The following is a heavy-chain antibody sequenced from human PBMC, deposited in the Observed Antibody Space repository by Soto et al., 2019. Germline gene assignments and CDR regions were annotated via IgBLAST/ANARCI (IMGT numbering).Heavy chain of an antibody. V-gene: IGHV2-5*02. CDR2: IYWDDDK. Sequence: QITLKESGPTLVKPTQTLTLTCTFSGFSLSTSGVGVGWIRQPPGKALEWLALIYWDDDKRYSPSLKSRLTTTKDTSKSQVVLTMTDMDPVDTATYYCALSFYGSGSLWFDPWGQGTLVTVSS. CDR3: ALSFYGSGSLWFDP. D-gene: IGHD3-10*01. CDR1: GFSLSTSGVG. J-gene: IGHJ5*02.